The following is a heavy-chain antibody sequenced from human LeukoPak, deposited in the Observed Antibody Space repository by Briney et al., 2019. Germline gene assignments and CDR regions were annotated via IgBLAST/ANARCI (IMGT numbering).Heavy chain of an antibody. CDR3: ASAYCSGGSCYVNWFDP. Sequence: SVKVSCKASGGTFSSYAISLVRQAPGQGLEWMGRIIPILGIANYAQKFQGRVTITADKSTSTAYMELSSLRSEDTAVYYCASAYCSGGSCYVNWFDPWGQGTLVTVSS. J-gene: IGHJ5*02. D-gene: IGHD2-15*01. CDR2: IIPILGIA. V-gene: IGHV1-69*04. CDR1: GGTFSSYA.